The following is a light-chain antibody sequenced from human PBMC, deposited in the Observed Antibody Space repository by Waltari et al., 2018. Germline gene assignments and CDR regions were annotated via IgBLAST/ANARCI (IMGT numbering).Light chain of an antibody. V-gene: IGLV2-23*02. CDR1: SSDVGNYAL. CDR2: EVN. Sequence: QSALTQPASVSASPGQSITLSCTGTSSDVGNYALVSWYLHNPGKAPTLILYEVNKPPSGVSNRFSGSKSGNTASLTISGLQAEDEADYFCCSYAGSHTWVFGGGTKVTVL. CDR3: CSYAGSHTWV. J-gene: IGLJ3*02.